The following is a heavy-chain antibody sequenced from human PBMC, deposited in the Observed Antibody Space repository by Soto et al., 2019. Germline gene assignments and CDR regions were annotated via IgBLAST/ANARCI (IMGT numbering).Heavy chain of an antibody. CDR3: ARQVTGDYHYYNGMDV. V-gene: IGHV5-51*01. CDR2: IYPGDSDT. Sequence: PGESLKISCKGSGYSFTSYWIGWVRQMPGKGLEWMGIIYPGDSDTRYSPSFQGQVTISADKSISTAYLQWSSLKASDTAMYYCARQVTGDYHYYNGMDVLGQGTTVTVSS. D-gene: IGHD4-17*01. CDR1: GYSFTSYW. J-gene: IGHJ6*02.